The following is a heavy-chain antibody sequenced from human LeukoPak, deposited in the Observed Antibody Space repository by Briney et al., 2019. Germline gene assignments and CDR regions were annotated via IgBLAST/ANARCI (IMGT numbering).Heavy chain of an antibody. D-gene: IGHD6-19*01. CDR2: IYPGDSDT. CDR3: ARGVGYSSGWYARPYNWFDP. CDR1: GYSFTSYW. Sequence: GESLKISCKGSGYSFTSYWIGWVRQMPGKGLEWMGIIYPGDSDTRYSPSFQGQVTISADKSISTAYLQWSSLKASDTAMYYCARGVGYSSGWYARPYNWFDPWGQGTLVTVSS. V-gene: IGHV5-51*01. J-gene: IGHJ5*02.